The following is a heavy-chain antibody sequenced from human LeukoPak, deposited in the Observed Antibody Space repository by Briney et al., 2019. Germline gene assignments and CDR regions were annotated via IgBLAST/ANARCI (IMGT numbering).Heavy chain of an antibody. D-gene: IGHD1-26*01. Sequence: SETLSLTCAVYGGSFSGYYWSWIRQPPGKGLEWIGYIYYSGSTNYNPSLKSRVTISVDTSKNQFSLKLSSVTAADTAVYYCARIEGGYHFDYWGQGTLVTVSS. J-gene: IGHJ4*02. CDR2: IYYSGST. V-gene: IGHV4-59*01. CDR1: GGSFSGYY. CDR3: ARIEGGYHFDY.